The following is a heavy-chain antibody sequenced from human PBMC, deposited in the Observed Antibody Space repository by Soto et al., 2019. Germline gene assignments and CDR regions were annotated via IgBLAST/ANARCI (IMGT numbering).Heavy chain of an antibody. CDR1: GFTFSSYA. Sequence: QVQLVESGGGVVQPGRSLRLSCAASGFTFSSYAMHWVRQAPGKGLEWVAVISYDGSNIYYADSVKGRFTISRDNSKNTLYLQMNSLRAEDTAVYYCARHIAAAGTIDYYYYYGMDVWGQGTTVTVSS. CDR3: ARHIAAAGTIDYYYYYGMDV. CDR2: ISYDGSNI. V-gene: IGHV3-30-3*01. J-gene: IGHJ6*02. D-gene: IGHD6-13*01.